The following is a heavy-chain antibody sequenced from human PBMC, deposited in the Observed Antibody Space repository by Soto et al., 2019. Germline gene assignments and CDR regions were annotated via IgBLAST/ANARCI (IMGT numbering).Heavy chain of an antibody. J-gene: IGHJ6*02. Sequence: GGSLRLSCAASGFTFSSYAMHWVRRAPGKGLEWVAVISYDGSNKYYADSVKGRFTISRDNSKNTLYLQMNSLRAEDTAVYYCAREGITMVRGVIGSYYYGMDVWGQGTTVTVSS. CDR2: ISYDGSNK. CDR3: AREGITMVRGVIGSYYYGMDV. D-gene: IGHD3-10*01. V-gene: IGHV3-30-3*01. CDR1: GFTFSSYA.